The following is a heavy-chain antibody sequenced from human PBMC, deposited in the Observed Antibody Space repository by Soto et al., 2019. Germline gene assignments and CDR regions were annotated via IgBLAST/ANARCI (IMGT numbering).Heavy chain of an antibody. CDR3: ARGYCTNGVCSQRAFDI. CDR1: GGSISSGGYY. J-gene: IGHJ3*02. Sequence: SETLSLTCTVSGGSISSGGYYWGWIRQHPGKGLEWIGYIYYSGSTYYNPSLKSRVTISVGTSKNQFSLKLSSVTAADTAVYYCARGYCTNGVCSQRAFDIWGQGTMVTVSS. V-gene: IGHV4-31*03. D-gene: IGHD2-8*01. CDR2: IYYSGST.